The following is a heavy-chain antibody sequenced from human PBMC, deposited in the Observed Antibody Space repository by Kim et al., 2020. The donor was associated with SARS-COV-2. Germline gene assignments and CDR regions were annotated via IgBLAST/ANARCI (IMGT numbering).Heavy chain of an antibody. J-gene: IGHJ1*01. Sequence: ASVKVSCKASGYTFTSYDINWVRQATGQGLEWMGWMNPNSGNTGYALKFQGRVTMTRNTSISTAYMELSSLRSEDTAVYYCAVVAATSEYFQYWGQGTLVTVSS. CDR3: AVVAATSEYFQY. CDR2: MNPNSGNT. V-gene: IGHV1-8*01. CDR1: GYTFTSYD. D-gene: IGHD2-15*01.